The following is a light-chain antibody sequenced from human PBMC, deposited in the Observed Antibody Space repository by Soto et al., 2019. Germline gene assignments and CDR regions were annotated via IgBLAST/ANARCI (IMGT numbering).Light chain of an antibody. CDR1: SSNIGGNS. J-gene: IGLJ1*01. CDR2: DDN. CDR3: GSWDSSLSAYV. Sequence: QSVLTHPPSVSAAPGQKVTISCSGSSSNIGGNSVSWYQQLPGTAPKLLIYDDNKRPSGIPDRFSGSKSGTSATLGITGFQTGDEADYYCGSWDSSLSAYVLGTGTRSPS. V-gene: IGLV1-51*01.